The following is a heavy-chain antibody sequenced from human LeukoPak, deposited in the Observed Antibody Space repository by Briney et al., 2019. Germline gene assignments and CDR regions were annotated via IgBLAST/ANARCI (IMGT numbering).Heavy chain of an antibody. V-gene: IGHV4-59*01. Sequence: SETLSLTCSVSGGSISGYYWSWIRQPPGKGLEWIGDVYYSGSTNYNPSLKSRVTISVDTSKNQFSLKLSSVTAADTAVYYCARGTVFGVATNWFDPWGQGTLVTVSS. D-gene: IGHD3-3*01. CDR2: VYYSGST. CDR1: GGSISGYY. J-gene: IGHJ5*02. CDR3: ARGTVFGVATNWFDP.